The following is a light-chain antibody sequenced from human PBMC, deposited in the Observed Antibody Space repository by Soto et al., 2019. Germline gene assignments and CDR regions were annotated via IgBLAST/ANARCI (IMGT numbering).Light chain of an antibody. CDR2: GAS. J-gene: IGKJ5*01. Sequence: EIVYTQSPGTLSLYPGERATLSCRASQSVSSSYLAWYQQKPGQAPRLLIYGASSRATGIPDRFSGSGSGTDFTLTISRLEPEDFAVYYCQQYGSSPPITFGQGTHWRL. CDR1: QSVSSSY. CDR3: QQYGSSPPIT. V-gene: IGKV3-20*01.